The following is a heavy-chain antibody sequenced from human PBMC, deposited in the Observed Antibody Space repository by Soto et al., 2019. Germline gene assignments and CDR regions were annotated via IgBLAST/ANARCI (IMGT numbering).Heavy chain of an antibody. CDR3: ARNMGDIVATIGDGGIAVAGPGWFDP. J-gene: IGHJ5*02. Sequence: EVQLVESGGGLVQPGGSLRLSCAASGFTFSSYWMHWVRQAPGKGLVWVSRINSDGSSTSYADSVKGRFTISRDNAKNELYLQMNSLSAEDTAVYYCARNMGDIVATIGDGGIAVAGPGWFDPWGQGTLVTVSS. D-gene: IGHD5-12*01. V-gene: IGHV3-74*01. CDR2: INSDGSST. CDR1: GFTFSSYW.